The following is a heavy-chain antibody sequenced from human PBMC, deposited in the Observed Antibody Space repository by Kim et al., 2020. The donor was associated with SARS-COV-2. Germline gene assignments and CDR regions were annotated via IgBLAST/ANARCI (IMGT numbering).Heavy chain of an antibody. J-gene: IGHJ6*02. Sequence: GGSLRLSCAASGFTFSDQFMDWVRQAPGKGLEWVGRIRNKAYDYSTEYAASVKGRFTISRDDSKNSLYLQMNSLRTEDTAVYYCARVFSSGWVMDVWGQG. V-gene: IGHV3-72*01. CDR1: GFTFSDQF. CDR2: IRNKAYDYST. D-gene: IGHD6-19*01. CDR3: ARVFSSGWVMDV.